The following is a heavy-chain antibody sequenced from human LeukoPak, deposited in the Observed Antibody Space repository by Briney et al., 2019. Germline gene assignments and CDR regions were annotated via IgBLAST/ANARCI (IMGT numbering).Heavy chain of an antibody. V-gene: IGHV4-34*01. CDR3: AKPMIRGVITFAFDY. CDR1: GGSFSGYY. Sequence: SETLSLTCAVYGGSFSGYYWSWIRQPPGKGLEWIGEINHSGSTNYNPSLKSRVTISVDTSKNQFSLKLSSVTAADTGVYFCAKPMIRGVITFAFDYWGQGTLVTVSS. CDR2: INHSGST. D-gene: IGHD3-10*01. J-gene: IGHJ4*02.